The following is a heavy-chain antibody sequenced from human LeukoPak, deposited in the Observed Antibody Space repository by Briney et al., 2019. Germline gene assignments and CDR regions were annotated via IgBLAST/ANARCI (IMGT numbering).Heavy chain of an antibody. CDR3: ARGARVVPAAIGVY. Sequence: ASVKVSCKASEHTFTSYDINWVRQATGQGLEWMGWMNPNSGNTGYAQKFQGRVTMTRNTSISTAYMELSSLRSEDTAVYYCARGARVVPAAIGVYWGQGTLVTVSS. D-gene: IGHD2-2*01. V-gene: IGHV1-8*01. CDR1: EHTFTSYD. J-gene: IGHJ4*02. CDR2: MNPNSGNT.